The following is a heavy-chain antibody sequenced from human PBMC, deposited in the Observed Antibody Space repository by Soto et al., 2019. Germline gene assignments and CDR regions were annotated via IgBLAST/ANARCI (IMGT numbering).Heavy chain of an antibody. Sequence: SVKVSCKASGGTFSSYAISWVRQAPGQGLEWMGGIIPIFGTANYAQKFQGRVTITADESTSTAYMELSSLRSEDTAVYYCARSTRLGQMATIILAYYYYGMDVWGQGTTVTVSS. CDR2: IIPIFGTA. CDR3: ARSTRLGQMATIILAYYYYGMDV. D-gene: IGHD5-12*01. V-gene: IGHV1-69*13. J-gene: IGHJ6*02. CDR1: GGTFSSYA.